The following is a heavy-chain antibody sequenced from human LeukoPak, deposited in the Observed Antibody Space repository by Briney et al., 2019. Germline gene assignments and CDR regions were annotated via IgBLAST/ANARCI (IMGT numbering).Heavy chain of an antibody. Sequence: GASVKVSCKASGGTFSSYAISWVRQAPGQGLEWMGGIIPIFGTANYAQKFQGRVTITADKSTSTAYMELSSLRSEDTAVYYCARFTWFGEFQSYYFDYWGQGTLVTVSS. CDR1: GGTFSSYA. CDR2: IIPIFGTA. CDR3: ARFTWFGEFQSYYFDY. J-gene: IGHJ4*02. V-gene: IGHV1-69*06. D-gene: IGHD3-10*01.